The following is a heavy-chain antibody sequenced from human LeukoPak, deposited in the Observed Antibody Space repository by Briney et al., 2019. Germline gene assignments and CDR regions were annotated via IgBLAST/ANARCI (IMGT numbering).Heavy chain of an antibody. CDR3: ARDGYYYDSSGYYF. V-gene: IGHV4-4*07. CDR1: GGSISSYY. Sequence: SETLSLTCTVSGGSISSYYWSWIRQPAGKGLEWIGRIYTTGIANYNPSLKSRVTMSVDTSKNQFSLKLTSVTAADTAVYYCARDGYYYDSSGYYFWGQGTLVTVSS. CDR2: IYTTGIA. J-gene: IGHJ4*02. D-gene: IGHD3-22*01.